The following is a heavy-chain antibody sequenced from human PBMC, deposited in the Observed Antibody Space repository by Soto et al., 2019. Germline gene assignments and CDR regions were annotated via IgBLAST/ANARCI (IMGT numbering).Heavy chain of an antibody. Sequence: QHGGSTKLASAAAGDTLNSSAMDVVCQDTGKGLEWVSAISGSGDRTYYADSVKGRFTVSRDNSKNTLYLLLNSLRAEDTAIYYCAKYYYDSSSSRGASDIWGEGTMVSVSS. V-gene: IGHV3-23*01. CDR2: ISGSGDRT. J-gene: IGHJ3*02. CDR3: AKYYYDSSSSRGASDI. CDR1: GDTLNSSA. D-gene: IGHD3-22*01.